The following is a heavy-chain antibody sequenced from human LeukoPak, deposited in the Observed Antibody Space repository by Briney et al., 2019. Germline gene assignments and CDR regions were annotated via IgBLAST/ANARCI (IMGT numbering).Heavy chain of an antibody. CDR1: GFTFSSYA. CDR2: ISGSGGST. V-gene: IGHV3-23*01. J-gene: IGHJ4*02. CDR3: ANFRYNWNDGGL. Sequence: PGGSLRLSCAASGFTFSSYAMSWVRQAPGKGLEWVSAISGSGGSTYYADSVKGRFAISRDNSKNTLYLQMNSLRAEDTAVYYCANFRYNWNDGGLWGQGTLVTVSS. D-gene: IGHD1-20*01.